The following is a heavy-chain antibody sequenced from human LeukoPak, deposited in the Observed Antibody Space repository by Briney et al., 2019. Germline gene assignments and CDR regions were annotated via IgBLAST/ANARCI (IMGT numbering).Heavy chain of an antibody. CDR1: GGSISSGGYY. CDR3: ASYIVVVPAAREGYMDV. CDR2: IYHSGST. Sequence: SETLSLTCTVPGGSISSGGYYWSWIRQPPGKGLEWIGYIYHSGSTYYNPSLKSRVTISVDRSKNQFSLKLSSVTAADTAVYYCASYIVVVPAAREGYMDVWGKGTTVTVSS. J-gene: IGHJ6*03. D-gene: IGHD2-2*01. V-gene: IGHV4-30-2*01.